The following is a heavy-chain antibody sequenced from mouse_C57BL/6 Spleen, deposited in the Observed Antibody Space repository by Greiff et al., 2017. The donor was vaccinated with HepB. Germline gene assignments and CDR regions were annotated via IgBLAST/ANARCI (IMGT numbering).Heavy chain of an antibody. CDR3: TSGKLHFDV. J-gene: IGHJ1*03. Sequence: QVQLKESGAELVRPGASVTLSCKASGYTFTDYEMHWVKQTPVHGLEWIGAIDPETGGTAYNQKFKGKAILTADKSSSTAYMELRSLTSEDSAVYYCTSGKLHFDVWGTGTTVTVSS. D-gene: IGHD1-3*01. CDR2: IDPETGGT. CDR1: GYTFTDYE. V-gene: IGHV1-15*01.